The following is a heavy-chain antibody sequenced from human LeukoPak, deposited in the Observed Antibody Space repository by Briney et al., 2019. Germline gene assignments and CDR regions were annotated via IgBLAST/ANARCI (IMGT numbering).Heavy chain of an antibody. V-gene: IGHV3-73*01. CDR2: IRSKANSYAT. Sequence: GGSLRLSCAASGFTFSGSGMHWVRQASGKGLEWVGRIRSKANSYATAYAASVKGRFTISRDDSKNTAYLQMNSLKTEDTAVYYCTRACGGDCFDYWGQGTLVTVSS. CDR1: GFTFSGSG. D-gene: IGHD2-21*01. CDR3: TRACGGDCFDY. J-gene: IGHJ4*02.